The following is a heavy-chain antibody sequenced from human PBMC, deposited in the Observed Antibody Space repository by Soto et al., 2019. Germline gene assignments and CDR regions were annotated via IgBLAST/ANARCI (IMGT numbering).Heavy chain of an antibody. V-gene: IGHV3-74*01. CDR2: INSDGSST. D-gene: IGHD6-19*01. J-gene: IGHJ1*01. CDR3: ARVFGARVADLEYFQH. CDR1: GFTFSSYW. Sequence: GGSLRLSCAASGFTFSSYWMHWVRQAPGKGLVWVSRINSDGSSTSYADSVKGRFTISRDNAKNTLYLQMNSLRAEDTAVYYCARVFGARVADLEYFQHWGQGTLVTVSS.